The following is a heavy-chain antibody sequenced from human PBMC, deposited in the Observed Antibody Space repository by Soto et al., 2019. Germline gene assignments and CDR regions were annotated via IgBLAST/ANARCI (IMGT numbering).Heavy chain of an antibody. CDR3: ARGGTFAYDTSGYSVY. V-gene: IGHV1-2*02. Sequence: ASVQVSCQASGYTFRAYYMHWVRQALVQGLEWMGWINPKSGGTLYAQKFQGRVTMTRDTSISTAYMELSRLRSDDTAVYYCARGGTFAYDTSGYSVYWGQGTLVTVSS. CDR2: INPKSGGT. J-gene: IGHJ4*02. D-gene: IGHD3-22*01. CDR1: GYTFRAYY.